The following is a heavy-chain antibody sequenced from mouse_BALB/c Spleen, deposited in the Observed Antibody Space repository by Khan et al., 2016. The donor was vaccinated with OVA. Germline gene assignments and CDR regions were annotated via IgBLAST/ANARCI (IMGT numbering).Heavy chain of an antibody. CDR1: GYTLTSYW. D-gene: IGHD1-1*01. CDR3: ARNKKIVDTNFDY. J-gene: IGHJ2*01. V-gene: IGHV1S81*02. Sequence: QVQLQQSGAELVKAGASVKMSCKASGYTLTSYWMHWVKQRLGQGLEWFAETNPTNGRTYYNEKFKSKATLTVDKSSSTAYMLLTSPTFEDSAIYFCARNKKIVDTNFDYWGQGTTLTVSS. CDR2: TNPTNGRT.